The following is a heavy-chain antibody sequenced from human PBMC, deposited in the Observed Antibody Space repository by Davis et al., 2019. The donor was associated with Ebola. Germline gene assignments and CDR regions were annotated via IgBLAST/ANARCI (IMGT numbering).Heavy chain of an antibody. D-gene: IGHD1-26*01. V-gene: IGHV3-74*01. J-gene: IGHJ5*02. CDR3: ARDSRPSYQLLLWIDP. CDR2: INSDGSST. CDR1: GFTFSRYW. Sequence: GESLKISCAASGFTFSRYWMHWVRQAPGKGLVWVSRINSDGSSTSYADSVQGRFTISRDNSNNTLYLQMNNLKPEDTAVYYCARDSRPSYQLLLWIDPWGPGTLVTVSS.